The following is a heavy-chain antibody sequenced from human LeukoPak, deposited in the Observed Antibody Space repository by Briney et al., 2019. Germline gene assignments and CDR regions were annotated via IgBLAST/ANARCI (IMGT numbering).Heavy chain of an antibody. V-gene: IGHV1-2*02. CDR2: INPNSGGT. Sequence: ASVKVSCKASGYTFTGYYMHWVRQAPGQGLEWTGWINPNSGGTNYAQKFQGRVTMTRDTSISTAYMELSRLRSDDTAVYYCRTDRYGDYGDYIDYWGQGTLVTVSS. CDR3: RTDRYGDYGDYIDY. CDR1: GYTFTGYY. J-gene: IGHJ4*02. D-gene: IGHD4-17*01.